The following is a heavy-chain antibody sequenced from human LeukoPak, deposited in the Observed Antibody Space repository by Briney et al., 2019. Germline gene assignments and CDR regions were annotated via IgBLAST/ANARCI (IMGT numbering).Heavy chain of an antibody. D-gene: IGHD2-8*01. CDR2: IYSGGRT. CDR3: ARGISMVYAYFDY. J-gene: IGHJ4*02. CDR1: GFTVSSNY. V-gene: IGHV3-66*02. Sequence: GGSLRLSCAASGFTVSSNYMSGVRQAPGKGLEWVSVIYSGGRTYYADSGKGRFTISRDNSKNTLYLQMNSLRAEDTAVYYCARGISMVYAYFDYWGQGTLVTVSS.